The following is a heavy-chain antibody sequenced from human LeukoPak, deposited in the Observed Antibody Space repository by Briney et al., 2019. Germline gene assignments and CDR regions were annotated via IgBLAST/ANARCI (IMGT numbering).Heavy chain of an antibody. D-gene: IGHD1-26*01. CDR3: AREDAGGTYSFDY. CDR1: GFTVSSNF. Sequence: GGSLRLSCAVSGFTVSSNFMSWVRQAPGKGPEWVSVIYTSGITYYADSVRGRFTISRDNSKNILYLQMDSLPAEDTAAYYWAREDAGGTYSFDYWGQGTLVTVSS. J-gene: IGHJ4*02. V-gene: IGHV3-66*01. CDR2: IYTSGIT.